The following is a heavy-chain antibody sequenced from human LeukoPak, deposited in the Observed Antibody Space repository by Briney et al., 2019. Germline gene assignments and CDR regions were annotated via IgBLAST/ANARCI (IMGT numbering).Heavy chain of an antibody. CDR3: AIMSQQQRGLGVY. V-gene: IGHV1-2*06. CDR2: INPNSGGT. J-gene: IGHJ4*02. D-gene: IGHD6-13*01. CDR1: GYTFTGYY. Sequence: ASVKVSCKASGYTFTGYYMHWVRQAPGQGLEWTGRINPNSGGTNYAQKFQGRVTMTRDTSIRTAYMELSRLRSDDTAVYYCAIMSQQQRGLGVYWGQGTLVTVSS.